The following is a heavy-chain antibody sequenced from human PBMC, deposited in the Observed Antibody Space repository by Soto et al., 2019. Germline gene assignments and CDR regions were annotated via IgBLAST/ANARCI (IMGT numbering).Heavy chain of an antibody. Sequence: QVQLQQWGAGLLKPSETLSLTCAVYGGSFSGYYWSWIRQPPGKGLEWIGEINHSGSTNYNPSLKSRVTISVDTSKNQFSLKLSSVTAADTAVYYCARGRGTTVPRVAGIDYWGQGTLVTVSS. CDR3: ARGRGTTVPRVAGIDY. J-gene: IGHJ4*02. CDR1: GGSFSGYY. V-gene: IGHV4-34*01. CDR2: INHSGST. D-gene: IGHD4-4*01.